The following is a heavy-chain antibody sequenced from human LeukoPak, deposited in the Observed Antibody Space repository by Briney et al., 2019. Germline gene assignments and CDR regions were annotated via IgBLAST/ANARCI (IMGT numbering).Heavy chain of an antibody. Sequence: SETLSLTCAVYGGSFSGYYWSWIRQPPGKGLEWIGEINHSGSTNYNPSLKSRVTISVDTSKNQFSLKLSSVTAADTAVYYCARHSRSGWYAEVYFQHWGQGTLVTVSS. J-gene: IGHJ1*01. D-gene: IGHD6-19*01. V-gene: IGHV4-34*01. CDR2: INHSGST. CDR1: GGSFSGYY. CDR3: ARHSRSGWYAEVYFQH.